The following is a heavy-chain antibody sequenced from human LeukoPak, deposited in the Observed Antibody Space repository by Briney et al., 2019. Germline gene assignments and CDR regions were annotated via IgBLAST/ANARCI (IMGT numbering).Heavy chain of an antibody. Sequence: GGSLRLSCAASGFTFCSYWMHWVRQAPGKGLVWVSRINSDGSSASYADSVKGRFTISRDNANNTLYLQVNSLRVEDTAVYYCARADLVGGRSGGSYFDYWGQGTLVTVSS. J-gene: IGHJ4*02. CDR3: ARADLVGGRSGGSYFDY. V-gene: IGHV3-74*01. D-gene: IGHD1-26*01. CDR2: INSDGSSA. CDR1: GFTFCSYW.